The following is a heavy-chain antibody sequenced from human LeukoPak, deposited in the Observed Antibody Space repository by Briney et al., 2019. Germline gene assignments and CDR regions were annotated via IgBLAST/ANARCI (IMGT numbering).Heavy chain of an antibody. D-gene: IGHD2-15*01. Sequence: AGRSLRLSCAASGFTFSNYDMHWVRQAPGKGLEWVAVISYDGINKYYGDSVKGQFTISRDNSKNTLYLQMNSLRPEDTAVYYCAKSEEDAWSDAFDIWGQGTMVIVSS. CDR1: GFTFSNYD. CDR2: ISYDGINK. CDR3: AKSEEDAWSDAFDI. V-gene: IGHV3-30*18. J-gene: IGHJ3*02.